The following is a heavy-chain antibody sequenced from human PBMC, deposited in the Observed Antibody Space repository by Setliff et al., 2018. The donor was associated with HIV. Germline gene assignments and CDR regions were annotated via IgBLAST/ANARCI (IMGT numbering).Heavy chain of an antibody. V-gene: IGHV4-4*07. Sequence: PSETLSLTCTVSGGSISSYYWSWIRQPAGKGLEWIGRFYTSGSTNYTPSLKSRVTISVDTSENQFSLRLNSVTAADTAVYYCARYRYYYDSSGYGRWFDPWGQGTLVTVSS. J-gene: IGHJ5*02. CDR3: ARYRYYYDSSGYGRWFDP. D-gene: IGHD3-22*01. CDR2: FYTSGST. CDR1: GGSISSYY.